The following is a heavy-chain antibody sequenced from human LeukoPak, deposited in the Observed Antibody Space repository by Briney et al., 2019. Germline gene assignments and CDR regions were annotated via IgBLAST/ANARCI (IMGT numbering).Heavy chain of an antibody. Sequence: SETLSLTCTVSGGSISSYYWSWIRHPPGKGLEWIGYIYYSGSTNYNPSLKSRVTISVDTSKNQFSLKLSSVTAADTAVYYCARDRVVPAGNWFDPWGQGTLVTVSS. D-gene: IGHD2-2*01. V-gene: IGHV4-59*01. CDR2: IYYSGST. CDR3: ARDRVVPAGNWFDP. CDR1: GGSISSYY. J-gene: IGHJ5*02.